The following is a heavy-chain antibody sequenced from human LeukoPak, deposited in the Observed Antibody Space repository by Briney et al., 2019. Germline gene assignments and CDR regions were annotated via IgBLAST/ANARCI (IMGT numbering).Heavy chain of an antibody. V-gene: IGHV4-4*07. CDR2: IYTSGST. CDR3: ARVNYYDSSGYLTSYYFDY. D-gene: IGHD3-22*01. CDR1: GGSISSYY. J-gene: IGHJ4*02. Sequence: SETLSLTCTVSGGSISSYYWSWIRQPAGKGLEWIGRIYTSGSTNYNPSLNSRVTISVDKSKNQFSLKLSSVTAADTAVYYCARVNYYDSSGYLTSYYFDYWGQGTLVTVSS.